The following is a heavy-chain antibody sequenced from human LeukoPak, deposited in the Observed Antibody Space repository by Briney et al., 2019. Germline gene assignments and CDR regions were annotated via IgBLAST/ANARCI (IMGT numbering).Heavy chain of an antibody. CDR3: AKDRGVATIRYYFDY. D-gene: IGHD5-12*01. Sequence: PGRSLRLSCAASGFTFDDYAMHWVRQAPGKGLEWVSGISWNSGSIGYADSVKGRFTISRDNAKNSLYLQMNSLRAEDTALYYCAKDRGVATIRYYFDYWGQGTLVTVSS. CDR2: ISWNSGSI. V-gene: IGHV3-9*01. CDR1: GFTFDDYA. J-gene: IGHJ4*02.